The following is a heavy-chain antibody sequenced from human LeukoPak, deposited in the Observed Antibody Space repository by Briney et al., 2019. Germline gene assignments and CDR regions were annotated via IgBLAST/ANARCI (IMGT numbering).Heavy chain of an antibody. Sequence: GGSLRLSCAASGFTFNTYGMHWVRQAPGKGLEWVAVIWYDGSNKYYADSVKGRFTISRDNSKNTLYLEMNSLRADDTAAYYCARDLRKGSYFGYWGQGTLVTVSS. CDR1: GFTFNTYG. CDR2: IWYDGSNK. D-gene: IGHD3-16*01. V-gene: IGHV3-33*01. CDR3: ARDLRKGSYFGY. J-gene: IGHJ4*02.